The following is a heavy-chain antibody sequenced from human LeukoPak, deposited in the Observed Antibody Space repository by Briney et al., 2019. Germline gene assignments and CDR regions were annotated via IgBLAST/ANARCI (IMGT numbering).Heavy chain of an antibody. D-gene: IGHD3-22*01. V-gene: IGHV4-39*01. CDR2: IYYSGST. Sequence: PSETLSLTCTVSGGSISSSSYYWGWIRQPPWKGLEWIGSIYYSGSTYYNPSLKSRVTISVDTSKNQFSLKLSSVTAADTAVYYCARPVTTGLDWFDPWGQGTLVTVSS. CDR3: ARPVTTGLDWFDP. CDR1: GGSISSSSYY. J-gene: IGHJ5*02.